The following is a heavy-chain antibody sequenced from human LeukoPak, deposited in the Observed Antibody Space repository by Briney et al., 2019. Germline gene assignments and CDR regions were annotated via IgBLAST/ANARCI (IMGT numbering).Heavy chain of an antibody. V-gene: IGHV4-59*01. D-gene: IGHD3-10*01. Sequence: SETLSLTCTVSGGSISNYYWNWLRQPPGKGLEWIGYIYYSGNTNYNPSLKSRVTISIDTSKNQFSLKLGSVTAADTAVYYCARASRGDVGGVDSWGQGTLVTVSS. CDR1: GGSISNYY. CDR3: ARASRGDVGGVDS. CDR2: IYYSGNT. J-gene: IGHJ5*02.